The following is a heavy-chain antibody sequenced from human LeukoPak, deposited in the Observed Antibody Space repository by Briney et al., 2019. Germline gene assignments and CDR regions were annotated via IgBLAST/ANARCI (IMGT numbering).Heavy chain of an antibody. CDR2: IIPISGTT. J-gene: IGHJ5*02. CDR1: GGTFTSYA. Sequence: SVKVSCKTSGGTFTSYAINWVRQAPGQGLEWMGKIIPISGTTNYAQKFQGRVTFTADESTSTAYMELSSLRSEDTALYYCARKLRLGGNWFDPWGQGTLVTVSS. CDR3: ARKLRLGGNWFDP. D-gene: IGHD1-26*01. V-gene: IGHV1-69*15.